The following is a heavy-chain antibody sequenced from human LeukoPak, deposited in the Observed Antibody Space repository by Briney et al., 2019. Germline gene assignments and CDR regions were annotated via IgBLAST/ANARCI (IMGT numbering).Heavy chain of an antibody. Sequence: SVKVSFKASGGTSNNYRINWVRQAPGQGLEWMGGIIPLFETVSYSQKFKGRVTITADDSTTTGYMELSSLSADDTAIYYCARVQFGNGWSAFDHWGQGTVITVSS. D-gene: IGHD6-19*01. CDR1: GGTSNNYR. J-gene: IGHJ4*02. CDR2: IIPLFETV. V-gene: IGHV1-69*01. CDR3: ARVQFGNGWSAFDH.